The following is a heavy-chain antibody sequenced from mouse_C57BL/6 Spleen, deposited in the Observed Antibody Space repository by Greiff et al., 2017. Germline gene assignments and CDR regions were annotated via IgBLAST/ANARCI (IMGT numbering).Heavy chain of an antibody. V-gene: IGHV2-2*01. D-gene: IGHD1-1*01. J-gene: IGHJ1*03. CDR1: GFSLTSYG. CDR3: ARNFPVVATDWYFDV. CDR2: IWSGGST. Sequence: QVQLQQSGPGLVQPSQSLSITCTVSGFSLTSYGVHWVRQSPGKGLEWLGVIWSGGSTDYNAAFISRLSISKDNSKSQVFFKMNSLQADDTAIYYCARNFPVVATDWYFDVWGTGTTVTVSS.